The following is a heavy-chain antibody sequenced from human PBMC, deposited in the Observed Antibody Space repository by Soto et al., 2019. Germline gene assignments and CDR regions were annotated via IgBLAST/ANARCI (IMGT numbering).Heavy chain of an antibody. J-gene: IGHJ6*02. CDR3: ARGPYCSRTRCYLGGFHYYGMDV. CDR2: ISSSSSTI. Sequence: PWGSLRLSCAASGFTFSSYSMNWVRQAPGKGLEWVSYISSSSSTIYYADSVKGRFTISRDNAKNSLYLQMNSLRDEDTAVYYCARGPYCSRTRCYLGGFHYYGMDVWGQGTTVTVSS. V-gene: IGHV3-48*02. D-gene: IGHD2-2*01. CDR1: GFTFSSYS.